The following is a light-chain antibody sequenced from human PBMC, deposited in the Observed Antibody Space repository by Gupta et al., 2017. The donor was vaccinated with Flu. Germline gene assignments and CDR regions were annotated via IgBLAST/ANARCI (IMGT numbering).Light chain of an antibody. Sequence: QSALTQPASVSGSPGQSVTISCTGTTSDVGGYNHVSWYQRHPGKAPKLIIYEVSDRPSGVSNRFSGSKSGNTASLTISGLQAEDEADYYCSSYTNSNTWVFGGGTKLTVL. J-gene: IGLJ3*02. CDR1: TSDVGGYNH. CDR3: SSYTNSNTWV. V-gene: IGLV2-14*01. CDR2: EVS.